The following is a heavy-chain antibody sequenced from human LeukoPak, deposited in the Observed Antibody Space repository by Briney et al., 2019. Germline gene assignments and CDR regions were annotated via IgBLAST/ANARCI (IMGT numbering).Heavy chain of an antibody. CDR1: GFTFSSYW. V-gene: IGHV3-7*01. D-gene: IGHD1-14*01. Sequence: GGSLRLSCAASGFTFSSYWMSWVRQAPGKGLEWVANIKQDGSEKYYVDSVKGRFTISRDNAKNSLYLQMNSLRAEDTAVCYCARDGPGDQTPFDYWGQGTLVTVSS. CDR3: ARDGPGDQTPFDY. CDR2: IKQDGSEK. J-gene: IGHJ4*02.